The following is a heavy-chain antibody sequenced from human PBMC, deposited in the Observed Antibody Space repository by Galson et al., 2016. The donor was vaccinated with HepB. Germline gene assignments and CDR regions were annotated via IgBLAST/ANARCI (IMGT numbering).Heavy chain of an antibody. CDR1: GGSVSSGSYY. Sequence: ETLSLTCTVSGGSVSSGSYYWSWIRQPPGKGLEWIGYIYYSGSTNYNPSLKSRVTISVDTSKNQFSLKLNSVTAADTAMYYCARYSSNQDYFDYWGQGTLVTVSS. CDR3: ARYSSNQDYFDY. D-gene: IGHD6-13*01. J-gene: IGHJ4*02. CDR2: IYYSGST. V-gene: IGHV4-61*01.